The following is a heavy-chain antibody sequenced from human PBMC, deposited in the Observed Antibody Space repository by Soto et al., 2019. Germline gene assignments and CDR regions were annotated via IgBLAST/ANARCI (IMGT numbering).Heavy chain of an antibody. Sequence: GGSLRLSCAASGFTVSSNYMSWVRQAPGKGLEWVSVIYSGGSTYYADSVKGRFTISRDNSKNTLYLQMNSLRAEDTAVYYCASSRPGRRGYYYYSYMDLGRKGTTVTVSS. V-gene: IGHV3-66*01. J-gene: IGHJ6*03. CDR2: IYSGGST. D-gene: IGHD2-15*01. CDR1: GFTVSSNY. CDR3: ASSRPGRRGYYYYSYMDL.